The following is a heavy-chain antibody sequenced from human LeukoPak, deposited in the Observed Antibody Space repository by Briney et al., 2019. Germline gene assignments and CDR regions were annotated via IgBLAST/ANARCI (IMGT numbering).Heavy chain of an antibody. J-gene: IGHJ3*02. D-gene: IGHD6-13*01. V-gene: IGHV1-18*01. CDR3: AKDRFRSSWFHDAFDI. CDR2: ISAYNGNT. CDR1: GYTFTSYG. Sequence: ASVKVSCKASGYTFTSYGIGWVRQAPGQGLEWMGWISAYNGNTNYAQKLQGRVTMTTDTSTSTAYMELRSLRSDDTAVYYCAKDRFRSSWFHDAFDIWGQGTMVTVSS.